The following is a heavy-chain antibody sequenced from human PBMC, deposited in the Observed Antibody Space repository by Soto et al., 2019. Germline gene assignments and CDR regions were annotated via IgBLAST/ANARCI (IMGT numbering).Heavy chain of an antibody. CDR1: GFTFSSYA. J-gene: IGHJ1*01. CDR3: AKVIPGGYSRRWHLAY. D-gene: IGHD6-19*01. V-gene: IGHV3-23*01. CDR2: ISGSGGST. Sequence: GGSLRLSCAASGFTFSSYAMSWVRQAPGKGLEWVSAISGSGGSTYYADSVKGRFTISRDNSKNTLYLQMNSLRAEDTAVYYCAKVIPGGYSRRWHLAYCGQGSLVTVSS.